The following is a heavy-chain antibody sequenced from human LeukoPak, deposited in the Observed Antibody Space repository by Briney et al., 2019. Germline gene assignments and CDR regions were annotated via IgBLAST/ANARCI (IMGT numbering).Heavy chain of an antibody. J-gene: IGHJ6*02. CDR2: IYTSGST. V-gene: IGHV4-4*07. CDR1: GGSISSYY. CDR3: ARAGRLAAAGHYYYGMDV. Sequence: SETLSLTCTVSGGSISSYYWSWIRQPAGKGLEWIGRIYTSGSTNYNPPLKSRVTMSVDTSRNQFSLKLSSVTAADTAVYYCARAGRLAAAGHYYYGMDVWGQGTTVTVSS. D-gene: IGHD6-13*01.